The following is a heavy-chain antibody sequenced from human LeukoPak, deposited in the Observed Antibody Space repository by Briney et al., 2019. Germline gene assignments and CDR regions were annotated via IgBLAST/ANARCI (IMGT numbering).Heavy chain of an antibody. D-gene: IGHD1-26*01. J-gene: IGHJ4*02. CDR1: GYTFTSYG. CDR3: ARGPEDQWELLYYFDY. V-gene: IGHV1-18*01. Sequence: ASVKVSCKASGYTFTSYGISWVRQAPGQGLEWMGWISAYNGNTNYAQKLQGRVTMTTDTSTSTAYMELRSLRSDDTAVYYCARGPEDQWELLYYFDYWGQGTLVTVSS. CDR2: ISAYNGNT.